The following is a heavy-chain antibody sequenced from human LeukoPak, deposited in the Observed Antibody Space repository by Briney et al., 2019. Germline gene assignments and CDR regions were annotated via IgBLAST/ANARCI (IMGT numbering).Heavy chain of an antibody. CDR3: ARGRYDILTEVAFDI. J-gene: IGHJ3*02. CDR1: GGTFSSYA. Sequence: GASVKVSCKASGGTFSSYAISWVRQATGQGLEWMGGIIPIFGTANYAQKFQGRVTITADKSTSTAYMELRSLRSDDTAVYYCARGRYDILTEVAFDIWGQGTMVTVSS. CDR2: IIPIFGTA. V-gene: IGHV1-69*06. D-gene: IGHD3-9*01.